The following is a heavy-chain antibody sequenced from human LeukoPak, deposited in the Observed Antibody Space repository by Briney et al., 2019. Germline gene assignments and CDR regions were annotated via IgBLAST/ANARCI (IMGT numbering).Heavy chain of an antibody. CDR2: ISAYNGNT. CDR3: ARGMEWLLPGYYYYYMDV. J-gene: IGHJ6*03. Sequence: ASVKVSCKASGYTFTSYGISWVRQAPGQGLEWMGWISAYNGNTNYAQKLQARVTMTTDTSTSTAYMELRSLRSDDTAVYYCARGMEWLLPGYYYYYMDVWGKGTTVTVSS. D-gene: IGHD3-3*01. CDR1: GYTFTSYG. V-gene: IGHV1-18*01.